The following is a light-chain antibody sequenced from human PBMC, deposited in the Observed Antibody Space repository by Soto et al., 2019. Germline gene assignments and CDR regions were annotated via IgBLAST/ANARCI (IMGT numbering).Light chain of an antibody. V-gene: IGKV3-15*01. J-gene: IGKJ1*01. CDR3: QQYNNWPWT. CDR2: GAS. Sequence: EIVMTQSPATLSVSPGDGATLSCRARQSVSSNLAWYQQKPGQAPRLLIYGASTRATGIPARFSGSGSGTEFTLTISNLQSEDFAVYYCQQYNNWPWTFGQGTKVEIK. CDR1: QSVSSN.